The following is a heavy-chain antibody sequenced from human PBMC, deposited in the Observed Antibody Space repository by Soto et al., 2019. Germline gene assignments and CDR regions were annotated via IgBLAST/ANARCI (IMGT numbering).Heavy chain of an antibody. CDR3: ARGSRVYDFWSGHIDQIDY. J-gene: IGHJ4*02. CDR2: INHSGST. Sequence: SETLSLTCAVYGGSFSGYYWSWIRQPPGKGLEWIGEINHSGSTNYNPSLKSRVTISVDTSKNQFSLKLSSVTAADTAVYYCARGSRVYDFWSGHIDQIDYWGQGTLVTVSS. V-gene: IGHV4-34*01. D-gene: IGHD3-3*01. CDR1: GGSFSGYY.